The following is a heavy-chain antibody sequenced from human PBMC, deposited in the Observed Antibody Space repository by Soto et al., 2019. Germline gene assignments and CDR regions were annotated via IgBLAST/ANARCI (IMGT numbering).Heavy chain of an antibody. CDR2: IYWDDDK. D-gene: IGHD2-2*02. V-gene: IGHV2-5*02. CDR3: AHRPGFAGYCISTSCYTRNWFAP. CDR1: GFPLSTNRVG. J-gene: IGHJ5*02. Sequence: PTLVKNRQTLALTFTFSGFPLSTNRVGVGWIRQPPGKALEWLALIYWDDDKRYSPSLKSRLTITKDTSKNQVVLTMTNMDPVDTATYYCAHRPGFAGYCISTSCYTRNWFAPWGQGTLVTVSS.